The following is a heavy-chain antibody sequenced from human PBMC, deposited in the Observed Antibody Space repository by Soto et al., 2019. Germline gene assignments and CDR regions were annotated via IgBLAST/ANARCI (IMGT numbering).Heavy chain of an antibody. V-gene: IGHV3-23*01. CDR3: AKGAPVTTGTYDFDY. D-gene: IGHD4-17*01. Sequence: EVQLLESGGGLVQPGGSLRLSCAASEFTFRNYVMNWVRQAPGKGLEWVSSISGSGGGIYSADSVKGRFIVSRDNSKNTLYLQMNSLRAEDTAVYYCAKGAPVTTGTYDFDYWGQGTLVTVSS. CDR2: ISGSGGGI. J-gene: IGHJ4*02. CDR1: EFTFRNYV.